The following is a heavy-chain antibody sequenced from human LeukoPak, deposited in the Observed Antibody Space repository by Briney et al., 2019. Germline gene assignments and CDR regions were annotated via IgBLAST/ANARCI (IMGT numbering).Heavy chain of an antibody. CDR1: GFTLSSYA. Sequence: GGSLRLSCAASGFTLSSYAMSWVRQGPGKGLEWVSAISVSGNTYHADSVKGRFTISRDSYKNTLYLQMNSLRAEDAAVYYCARGIAKTTLNAFDIWGQGTVVTVSS. V-gene: IGHV3-23*01. CDR2: ISVSGNT. J-gene: IGHJ3*02. D-gene: IGHD4-11*01. CDR3: ARGIAKTTLNAFDI.